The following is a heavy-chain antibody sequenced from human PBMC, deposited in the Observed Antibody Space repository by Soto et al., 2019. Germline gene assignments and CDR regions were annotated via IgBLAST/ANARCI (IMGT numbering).Heavy chain of an antibody. V-gene: IGHV3-23*01. CDR1: GFTFSSYA. CDR3: XXCVGSVEQWLVLLDY. D-gene: IGHD6-19*01. J-gene: IGHJ4*02. Sequence: EVQLLESGGGLVQPGGSLRLSCAASGFTFSSYAMSWVRQAPGKGLEWVSAISGSGGSTYYADSVKGRFTISRDNSKNTXXXQMXXXXXXXXXXXXXXXCVGSVEQWLVLLDYWGQGTLVTVSS. CDR2: ISGSGGST.